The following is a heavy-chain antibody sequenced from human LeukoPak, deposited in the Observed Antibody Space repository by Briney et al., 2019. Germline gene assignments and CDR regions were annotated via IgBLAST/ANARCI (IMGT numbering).Heavy chain of an antibody. V-gene: IGHV1-2*02. Sequence: GASVKVSCKASGYTFTGYYMHWVRQAPGQGLEGMGWINSNSGGTNYAQKFQGRVTMTRDTTISTDYMELSRLRSDDTAVYYCARATKPGYSSSWLDYWGQGTLVTVSS. CDR2: INSNSGGT. CDR1: GYTFTGYY. J-gene: IGHJ4*02. CDR3: ARATKPGYSSSWLDY. D-gene: IGHD6-13*01.